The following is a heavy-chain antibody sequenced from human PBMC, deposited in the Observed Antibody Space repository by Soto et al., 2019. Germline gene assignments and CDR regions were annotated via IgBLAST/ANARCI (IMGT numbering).Heavy chain of an antibody. Sequence: QVQLVESGGGEVQPGGSLRLSCAASGFTFSRHAIHWVRLTPGRGLEWVLAISRDGSYIYYTDSVKGRFTVSRDNSKNPVFVQMNRLIPYDTALYFCARTRNGGVADSFDSWGQGTRVNVSS. CDR1: GFTFSRHA. J-gene: IGHJ5*01. V-gene: IGHV3-30*04. CDR3: ARTRNGGVADSFDS. D-gene: IGHD3-3*01. CDR2: ISRDGSYI.